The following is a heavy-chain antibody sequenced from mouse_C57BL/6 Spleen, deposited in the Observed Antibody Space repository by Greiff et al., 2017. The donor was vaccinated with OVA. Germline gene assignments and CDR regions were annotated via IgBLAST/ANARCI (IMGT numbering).Heavy chain of an antibody. CDR3: ARELTGTFFDY. D-gene: IGHD4-1*01. CDR1: GFTFSSYA. J-gene: IGHJ2*01. V-gene: IGHV5-4*01. CDR2: ISDGGSYT. Sequence: EVQGVESGGGLVKPGGSLKLSCAASGFTFSSYAMSWVRQTPEKRLEWVATISDGGSYTYYPDNVKGRFTISRDNAKNNLYLQMSHLKSEDTAMYYCARELTGTFFDYWGQGTTLTVSS.